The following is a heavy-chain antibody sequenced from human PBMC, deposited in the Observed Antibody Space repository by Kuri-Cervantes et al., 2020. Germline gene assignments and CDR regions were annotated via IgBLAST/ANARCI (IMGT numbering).Heavy chain of an antibody. CDR1: GFTFSLYS. CDR3: ARGGGYSYGSYYYYYMDV. D-gene: IGHD5-18*01. V-gene: IGHV3-21*03. CDR2: ISRGSTYI. J-gene: IGHJ6*03. Sequence: GGSLRLSCAASGFTFSLYSMNWVRQTPGKGLEWVSSISRGSTYIYYADSMKGRFTISRDNAKNSVFLQMDSLRAEDTAVYYCARGGGYSYGSYYYYYMDVWGKGTTVTVSS.